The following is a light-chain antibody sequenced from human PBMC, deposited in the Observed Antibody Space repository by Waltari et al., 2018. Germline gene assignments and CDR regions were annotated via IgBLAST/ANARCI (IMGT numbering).Light chain of an antibody. Sequence: DIQMTQSPSSLSTSVGDRVTITCRMSQGISNSLAWYQQKPGKIPKLLIYTASTLQSGVPSRFSGSGSGTDCTLTISSLQPEDVATYYCQQYNSAPITFGPGTRLEIE. J-gene: IGKJ5*01. CDR3: QQYNSAPIT. CDR1: QGISNS. CDR2: TAS. V-gene: IGKV1-27*01.